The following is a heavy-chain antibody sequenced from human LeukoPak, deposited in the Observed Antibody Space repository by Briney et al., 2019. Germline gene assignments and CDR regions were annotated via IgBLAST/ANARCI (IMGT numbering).Heavy chain of an antibody. J-gene: IGHJ2*01. CDR2: IYTSGST. CDR3: AREYCSSTSCYLYNWYFDL. D-gene: IGHD2-2*01. Sequence: PSETLSLTCTVSGGSISSYYWNWIRQPAGKGLEWIGRIYTSGSTNYNPSLKSRVTMSVDTSKNQFSLKLSSVTAADTAVYYCAREYCSSTSCYLYNWYFDLWGRGTLVTVSS. V-gene: IGHV4-4*07. CDR1: GGSISSYY.